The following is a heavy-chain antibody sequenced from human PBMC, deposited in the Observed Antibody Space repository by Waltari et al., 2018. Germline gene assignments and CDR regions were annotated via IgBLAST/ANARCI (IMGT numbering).Heavy chain of an antibody. D-gene: IGHD1-26*01. CDR1: GFPFSDYH. V-gene: IGHV3-11*04. Sequence: QVQLVEFGGGSVKPGGSLRLSCAASGFPFSDYHMSWIRQAPGKGLEWVSYISKSGSIIYYEDSVKGRFTISSDNAKNSLYLQMNSLRAEDTAVYYCASRSMGGFNDWGQGTLVTVSS. CDR3: ASRSMGGFND. CDR2: ISKSGSII. J-gene: IGHJ4*02.